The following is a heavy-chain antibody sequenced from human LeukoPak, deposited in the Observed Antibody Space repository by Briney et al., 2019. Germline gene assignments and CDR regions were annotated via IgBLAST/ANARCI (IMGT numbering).Heavy chain of an antibody. CDR1: GGSVRSTNYY. Sequence: SETLSLTCTVSGGSVRSTNYYWGWIRQPPGKGLEWIGHIFYNGSAHYSPSLKSRVTISVDTSKNQFSLKLSPVTAADTAVYYCARDYSKGGGFDFWGQGTLVTVSS. CDR2: IFYNGSA. D-gene: IGHD4-11*01. CDR3: ARDYSKGGGFDF. V-gene: IGHV4-39*07. J-gene: IGHJ4*02.